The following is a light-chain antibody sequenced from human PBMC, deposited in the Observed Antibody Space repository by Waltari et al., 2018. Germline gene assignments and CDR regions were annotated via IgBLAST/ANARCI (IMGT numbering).Light chain of an antibody. CDR1: SCHSSYA. Sequence: QLVLTQSPSASASLVASVKLTCTLSSCHSSYAIAWHQQQPEKGPRYWMILNSDGSHNKGDGIPDRFSGSSSGAERYLTISSLQSEDEADYYCQTWGTGIQVFGGGTKLTVL. V-gene: IGLV4-69*01. CDR3: QTWGTGIQV. CDR2: LNSDGSH. J-gene: IGLJ3*02.